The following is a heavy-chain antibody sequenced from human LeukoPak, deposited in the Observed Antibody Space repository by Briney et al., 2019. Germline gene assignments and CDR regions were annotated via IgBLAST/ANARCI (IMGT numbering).Heavy chain of an antibody. J-gene: IGHJ4*02. CDR1: GYTFTTYA. CDR3: ATTSSGSTFDY. Sequence: ASVKVSCKTSGYTFTTYAIHWVRQAPGKGLEWMGGFDPEDGETIYAQKFQGRVTMTEDTSTDTAYMELSSLRSEDTAVYYCATTSSGSTFDYWGQGTLVTVSS. D-gene: IGHD3-22*01. CDR2: FDPEDGET. V-gene: IGHV1-24*01.